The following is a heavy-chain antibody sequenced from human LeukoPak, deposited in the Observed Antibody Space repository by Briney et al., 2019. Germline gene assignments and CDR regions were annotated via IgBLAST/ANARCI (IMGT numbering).Heavy chain of an antibody. CDR1: GFTFDGYA. Sequence: GGSLRLSCAASGFTFDGYAMHWVRQAPGKGLEWVSGISWNSGSIGYADSVKGRFTISRDNAKNSLYLQMNSLRAEDTALYYCAKGDERSKNNFDYWGQGTLVTVSS. CDR3: AKGDERSKNNFDY. J-gene: IGHJ4*02. CDR2: ISWNSGSI. D-gene: IGHD1-1*01. V-gene: IGHV3-9*01.